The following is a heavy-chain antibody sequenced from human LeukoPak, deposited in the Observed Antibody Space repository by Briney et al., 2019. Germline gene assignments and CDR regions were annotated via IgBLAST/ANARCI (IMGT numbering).Heavy chain of an antibody. J-gene: IGHJ4*02. V-gene: IGHV4-59*01. Sequence: SETLSLTCTVSGGSISSYYWSWIRQPPGKGLEWIGYIYYSGSTNYNPSLKSRVTISVDTSKNQFSLKLSSVTAADTAVYYCARSYSDFWSGNVRYLLGYWGQGTLVTVSS. CDR3: ARSYSDFWSGNVRYLLGY. CDR1: GGSISSYY. CDR2: IYYSGST. D-gene: IGHD3-3*01.